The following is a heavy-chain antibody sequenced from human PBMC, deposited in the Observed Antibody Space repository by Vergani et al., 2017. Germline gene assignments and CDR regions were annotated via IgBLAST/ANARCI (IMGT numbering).Heavy chain of an antibody. Sequence: QVQLVQSGAAVKTPGASVKVSCKASGYTFTSYGISWVRQAPGQGLEWMGWSNAGNGNTKYSQEFQGRVTITRDTSASTAYMELSSLRSEDMAVYYCARGRHIEPHPLDYWGQGTLVTVSS. CDR2: SNAGNGNT. CDR1: GYTFTSYG. CDR3: ARGRHIEPHPLDY. D-gene: IGHD2-21*01. J-gene: IGHJ4*02. V-gene: IGHV1-3*02.